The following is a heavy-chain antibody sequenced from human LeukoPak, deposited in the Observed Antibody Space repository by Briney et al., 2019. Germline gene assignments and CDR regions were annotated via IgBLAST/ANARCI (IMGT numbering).Heavy chain of an antibody. V-gene: IGHV3-23*01. Sequence: PGGSLRLSCAASGFTFSNSAMSWVRQAPGKGLEWVSTISFSGETTYYADSVKGRFTISRDNSRNTLYLQMNRLRAEDTAIYYCAKRNYDFFHFDYWGQGTLVTVSS. CDR3: AKRNYDFFHFDY. CDR1: GFTFSNSA. CDR2: ISFSGETT. D-gene: IGHD3-22*01. J-gene: IGHJ4*02.